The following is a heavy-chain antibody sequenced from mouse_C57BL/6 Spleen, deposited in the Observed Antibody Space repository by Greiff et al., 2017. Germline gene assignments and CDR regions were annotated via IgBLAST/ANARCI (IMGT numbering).Heavy chain of an antibody. V-gene: IGHV8-8*01. D-gene: IGHD2-4*01. CDR1: GFSLSTFGMG. CDR2: IWWDDAK. Sequence: QVTLKESGPGILQPSQTLSLTCSFSGFSLSTFGMGVGWIRQPSGKGLEWLAHIWWDDAKYYNPALKSRLTISKDTSKNQLFLKIANVDTAATATYYCARIYDYDSFDYWGQGTTLTVSS. J-gene: IGHJ2*01. CDR3: ARIYDYDSFDY.